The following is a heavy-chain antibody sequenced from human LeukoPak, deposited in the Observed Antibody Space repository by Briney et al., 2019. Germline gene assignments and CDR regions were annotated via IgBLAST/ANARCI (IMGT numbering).Heavy chain of an antibody. CDR2: ISGSGGST. CDR1: GFTFSSYA. D-gene: IGHD2-15*01. Sequence: GGSLRLSCAASGFTFSSYAMSWVRQAPGKGLEWVSAISGSGGSTYYADSVKGRFTISRDNSKNTLYLQMNSLRAEDTAVYYCAKDGHIVVVVAATWGYCDYWGQGTLVTVSS. CDR3: AKDGHIVVVVAATWGYCDY. V-gene: IGHV3-23*01. J-gene: IGHJ4*02.